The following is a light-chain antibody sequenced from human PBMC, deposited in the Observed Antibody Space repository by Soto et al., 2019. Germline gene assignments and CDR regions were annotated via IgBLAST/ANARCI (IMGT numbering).Light chain of an antibody. V-gene: IGLV1-44*01. J-gene: IGLJ3*02. Sequence: QAVVTQPPSASGTPGQRVPISCSGSSSNIGSNTVNWYQQLPGTAPKLLLYSNNQRPSGVPDRFSGSKSGTSASLAISGLQSDDEADYYCAAWDDSLNGWVFGGGTKLTVL. CDR3: AAWDDSLNGWV. CDR1: SSNIGSNT. CDR2: SNN.